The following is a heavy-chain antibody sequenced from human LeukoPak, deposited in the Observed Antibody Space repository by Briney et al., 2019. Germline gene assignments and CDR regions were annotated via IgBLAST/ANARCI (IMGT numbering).Heavy chain of an antibody. CDR1: GVSISSGDYY. CDR3: ARGQRNYGLYFDY. J-gene: IGHJ4*02. Sequence: PSETLSLTCTVSGVSISSGDYYWSWIRQPPGKGLEWIGYIYYSGSTYYNPSLKSRVTISVDTSKNQFSLKLSSVTAADTAVYYCARGQRNYGLYFDYWGQGTLVTVSS. CDR2: IYYSGST. V-gene: IGHV4-30-4*08. D-gene: IGHD1-7*01.